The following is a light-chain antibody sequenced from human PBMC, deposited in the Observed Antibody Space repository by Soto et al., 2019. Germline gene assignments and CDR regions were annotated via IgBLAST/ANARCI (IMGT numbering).Light chain of an antibody. CDR2: GAS. Sequence: EIVMTQSPATLSVSPGERATLSCRASQSVSSNLAWYPQKPGQAPRLLIYGASIRATGIPARFSGSGSWTEITLTISSLQSEDFAVYYCQQYNTWPPLTLGQGTRLESK. CDR3: QQYNTWPPLT. J-gene: IGKJ5*01. V-gene: IGKV3-15*01. CDR1: QSVSSN.